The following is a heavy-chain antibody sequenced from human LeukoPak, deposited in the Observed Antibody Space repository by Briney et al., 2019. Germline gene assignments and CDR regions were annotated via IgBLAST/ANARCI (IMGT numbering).Heavy chain of an antibody. V-gene: IGHV3-21*01. CDR3: ARGYCSSTGCYTAFDY. Sequence: GRSLRLSCAASGFTFSSYSMNWVRQAPGKGLEWVSSISSSSSYIYYADSVKGRFTISRDNAKNSLYLQMNSLRAEDTAVYYCARGYCSSTGCYTAFDYWGQGTLVTVSS. J-gene: IGHJ4*02. CDR2: ISSSSSYI. CDR1: GFTFSSYS. D-gene: IGHD2-2*02.